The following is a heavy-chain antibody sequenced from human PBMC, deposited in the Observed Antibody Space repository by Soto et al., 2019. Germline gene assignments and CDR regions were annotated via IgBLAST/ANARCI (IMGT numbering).Heavy chain of an antibody. Sequence: EVQLVESGGGLVQPGGSPRLSCAASGFTFSSYWMSWVRQAPGKGLEWVAKIKQDGSETFYVNSVEGRFTISRDSTKNSLYLQMNSLRAADTAVYYCARDGTDDAFDIWGQGTMVTVSS. J-gene: IGHJ3*02. CDR2: IKQDGSET. CDR3: ARDGTDDAFDI. CDR1: GFTFSSYW. V-gene: IGHV3-7*03.